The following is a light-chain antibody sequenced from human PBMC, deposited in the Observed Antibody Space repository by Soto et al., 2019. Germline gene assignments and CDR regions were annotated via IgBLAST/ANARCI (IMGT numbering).Light chain of an antibody. CDR2: EVT. J-gene: IGLJ2*01. V-gene: IGLV2-8*01. CDR1: SSDVGNYNY. CDR3: SSYAGTNNFVI. Sequence: QSVLTQPPSASGSPGQSVTISCTGTSSDVGNYNYVSWYQQHPGKAPKLLIYEVTKRPPGVPDRFSGSKSGNTASLTVSGFQAEDEADYFCSSYAGTNNFVIFGGGTKVTVL.